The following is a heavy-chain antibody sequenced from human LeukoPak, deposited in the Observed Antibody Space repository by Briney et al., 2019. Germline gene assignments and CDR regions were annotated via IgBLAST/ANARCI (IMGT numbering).Heavy chain of an antibody. CDR3: AFRRGYFDY. V-gene: IGHV1-18*04. CDR2: ISAYNGNT. J-gene: IGHJ4*02. CDR1: GYTFTGYW. D-gene: IGHD1-14*01. Sequence: GASVKVSCKAFGYTFTGYWMHWVRQAPGQGLEWMGWISAYNGNTNYAQKLQGRVTMTTDTSTSTAYMELRSLRSDDTAVYYCAFRRGYFDYWGQGTLVTVSS.